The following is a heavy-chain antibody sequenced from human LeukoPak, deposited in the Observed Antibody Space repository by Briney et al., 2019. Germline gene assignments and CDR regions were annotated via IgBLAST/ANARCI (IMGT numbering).Heavy chain of an antibody. CDR3: ARGGRVGYSSGWFVSLRSTDYFDY. CDR2: TYYRSKWYN. J-gene: IGHJ4*02. D-gene: IGHD6-19*01. V-gene: IGHV6-1*01. CDR1: GDSVSSNSAA. Sequence: SQTLSLTCAISGDSVSSNSAAWNWIRQSPSRGLEWLGRTYYRSKWYNDYAVSVKSRITINPDTSKNQFSLQLNSVTPEDTAVYYCARGGRVGYSSGWFVSLRSTDYFDYWGQGTLVTVSS.